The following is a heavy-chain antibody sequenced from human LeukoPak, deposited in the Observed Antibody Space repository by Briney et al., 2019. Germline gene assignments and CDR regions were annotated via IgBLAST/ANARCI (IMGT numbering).Heavy chain of an antibody. Sequence: GGSLRLSCAASGFTFSDYYMSWLRQAPGRGLEGVSYISWSGSTKYYADTVKGRFTISRHNANQSQSLQMNNLRADHTDVHYCANNVVRGVRATLPPLDYWGQGTLVTVSP. D-gene: IGHD3-10*02. J-gene: IGHJ4*02. CDR1: GFTFSDYY. CDR2: ISWSGSTK. CDR3: ANNVVRGVRATLPPLDY. V-gene: IGHV3-11*01.